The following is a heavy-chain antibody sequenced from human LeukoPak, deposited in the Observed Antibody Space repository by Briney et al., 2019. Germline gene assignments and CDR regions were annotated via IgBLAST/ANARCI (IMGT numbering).Heavy chain of an antibody. CDR2: IIPIFGTA. J-gene: IGHJ4*02. CDR3: ASREKEYSSSSVVDY. Sequence: SVKVSCKASGGTFSSYAISWVRQAPGEGLEWMGRIIPIFGTANYAQKFQGRVTITTDESTSTAYMELSSLRSEDTAVYYCASREKEYSSSSVVDYWGQGTLVTVSS. V-gene: IGHV1-69*05. D-gene: IGHD6-6*01. CDR1: GGTFSSYA.